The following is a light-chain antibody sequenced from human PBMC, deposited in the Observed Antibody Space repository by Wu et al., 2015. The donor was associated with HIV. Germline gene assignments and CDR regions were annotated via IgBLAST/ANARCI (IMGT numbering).Light chain of an antibody. CDR2: GAS. Sequence: EIVLTQSPGTPSLSPGERATLSCRASQSISSNYLAWYQQKPGQPPRLLIYGASSRATGIPDRFSGSGSGTDFTLTISRLEPEDFAVYYCQQYGNSPRWTFGQGTKVEIK. CDR1: QSISSNY. V-gene: IGKV3-20*01. CDR3: QQYGNSPRWT. J-gene: IGKJ1*01.